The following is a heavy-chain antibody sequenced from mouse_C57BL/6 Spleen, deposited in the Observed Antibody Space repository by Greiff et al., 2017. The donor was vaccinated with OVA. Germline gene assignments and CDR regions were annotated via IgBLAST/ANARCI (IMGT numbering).Heavy chain of an antibody. CDR2: INPNNGGT. J-gene: IGHJ1*03. Sequence: EVQLQQSGPELVKPGASVKISCKASGYTFTDYYMNWVKQSHGKSLEWIGDINPNNGGTSYNQKFKGKATLTVDKSSSTAYMELRSLTSEDSAVYYCASRYYARYFDVWGTGTTVTVSS. CDR3: ASRYYARYFDV. D-gene: IGHD2-1*01. V-gene: IGHV1-26*01. CDR1: GYTFTDYY.